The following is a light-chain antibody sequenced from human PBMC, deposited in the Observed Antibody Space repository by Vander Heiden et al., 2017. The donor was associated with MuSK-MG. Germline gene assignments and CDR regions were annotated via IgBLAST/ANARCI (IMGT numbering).Light chain of an antibody. Sequence: QSALTQPRSVSGSRGQSLTISCSGTSGDVGAYDHVSWYQQHPGKAPRLLIYDVTKRPPGVPDRFSGSKSGNTASLTISGLQAEDEADYYCCSYAGSYTFIIFGGGTNLTVL. V-gene: IGLV2-11*01. J-gene: IGLJ2*01. CDR2: DVT. CDR1: SGDVGAYDH. CDR3: CSYAGSYTFII.